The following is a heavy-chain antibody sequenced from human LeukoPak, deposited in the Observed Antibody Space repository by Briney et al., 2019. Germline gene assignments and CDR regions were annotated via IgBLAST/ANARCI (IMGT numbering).Heavy chain of an antibody. CDR3: ARERTYGSGSYPNWFDP. CDR1: GGSISSGSYY. D-gene: IGHD3-10*01. Sequence: PSQTLSLTCTVSGGSISSGSYYWSWIRQPAGKGLEWIGRIYTSGSTNYNPSLKSRVTISVDTSKNQFSLKLGSETAADTAVYYCARERTYGSGSYPNWFDPWGQGTLVTVSS. V-gene: IGHV4-61*02. J-gene: IGHJ5*02. CDR2: IYTSGST.